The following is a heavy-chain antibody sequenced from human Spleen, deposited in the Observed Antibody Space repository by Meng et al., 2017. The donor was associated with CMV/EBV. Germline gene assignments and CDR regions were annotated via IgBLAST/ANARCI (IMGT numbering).Heavy chain of an antibody. CDR1: GYTFTGYY. J-gene: IGHJ5*02. CDR3: ARSRQQLDNWFDP. V-gene: IGHV1-2*02. Sequence: ASVKVSCKASGYTFTGYYMHWVRQAPGQGLEWMGWINPNSGGTNHAQKFQGRVTMTRDTSISTAYMELSRLRSDDTAVYYCARSRQQLDNWFDPWGQGTLVTVSS. D-gene: IGHD6-13*01. CDR2: INPNSGGT.